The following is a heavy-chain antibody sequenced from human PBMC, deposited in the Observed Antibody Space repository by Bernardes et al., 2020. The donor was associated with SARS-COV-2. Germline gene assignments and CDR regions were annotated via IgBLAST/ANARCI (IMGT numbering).Heavy chain of an antibody. J-gene: IGHJ4*02. CDR1: GFSLSTSGVG. V-gene: IGHV2-5*01. CDR2: IYWNDDK. CDR3: ALSDLYCSSTSCYSSGWTFDY. D-gene: IGHD2-2*02. Sequence: SGPTLVKLTQTLTLTCTFSGFSLSTSGVGVGWIRQPPGKALEWLALIYWNDDKRYSPSLKSRLTITKDTSKNQVVLTMTNMDPVDTATYYCALSDLYCSSTSCYSSGWTFDYWGQGTLVTVSS.